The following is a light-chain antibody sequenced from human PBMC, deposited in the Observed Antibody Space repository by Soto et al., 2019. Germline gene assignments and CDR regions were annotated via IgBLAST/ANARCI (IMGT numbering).Light chain of an antibody. CDR2: YDG. CDR1: NIETKS. CDR3: QVWDSSSDHVL. Sequence: SYELPQPPSVSVAPGQTARITCGGNNIETKSVHWYQRKPREAPVLVIYYDGDRPSGIPERFSGSNSGNTATLTISMVEAGDEADYYCQVWDSSSDHVLFGGGTKLTVL. J-gene: IGLJ2*01. V-gene: IGLV3-21*04.